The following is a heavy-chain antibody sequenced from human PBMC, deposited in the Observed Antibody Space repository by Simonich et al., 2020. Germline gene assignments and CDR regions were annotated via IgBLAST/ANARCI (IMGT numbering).Heavy chain of an antibody. J-gene: IGHJ4*02. CDR3: ARHLQLGPFDY. CDR2: INHSGST. CDR1: GGSFSGYY. V-gene: IGHV4-34*01. D-gene: IGHD1-1*01. Sequence: QVQLQQWGAGLLKPSETLSLTCAVYGGSFSGYYWSWIRQPTGKGLGWIGEINHSGSTNYTPSLKSRVTISVDTSKNQFSLKLSSVTAADTAVYYCARHLQLGPFDYWGQGTLVTVSS.